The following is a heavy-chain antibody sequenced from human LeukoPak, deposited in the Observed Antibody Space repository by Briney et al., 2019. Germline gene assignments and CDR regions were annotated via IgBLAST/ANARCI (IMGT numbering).Heavy chain of an antibody. CDR1: GGSISSYY. V-gene: IGHV4-59*08. CDR3: AATQLGYSGYDLYSNGDY. CDR2: IYYSGST. J-gene: IGHJ4*02. Sequence: PSETLSLTCTVSGGSISSYYWSWIRQPPGKGLEGIGYIYYSGSTNYNPSLKSRVTISVDTSKNQFSLKLSSVTAADTAVYYCAATQLGYSGYDLYSNGDYWGQGTLVTVSS. D-gene: IGHD5-12*01.